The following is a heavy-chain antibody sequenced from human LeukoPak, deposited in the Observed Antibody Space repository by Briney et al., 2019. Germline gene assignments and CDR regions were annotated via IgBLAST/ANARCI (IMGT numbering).Heavy chain of an antibody. Sequence: ASVKVSCKASGYTFTGYYMHWVRQAPGQGLEWMGRINPNSGGTNYAQKFQGRVTMTRDTSISTAYMELSRLRSDDTAVYYCARQIGAWSYVVPSVLCDYWGQGTLVTVSS. CDR3: ARQIGAWSYVVPSVLCDY. D-gene: IGHD2-15*01. CDR2: INPNSGGT. CDR1: GYTFTGYY. V-gene: IGHV1-2*06. J-gene: IGHJ4*02.